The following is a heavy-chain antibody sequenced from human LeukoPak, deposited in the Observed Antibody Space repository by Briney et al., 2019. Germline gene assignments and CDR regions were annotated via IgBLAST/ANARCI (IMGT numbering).Heavy chain of an antibody. CDR2: IDTTSTTM. J-gene: IGHJ4*02. CDR1: EFTFSTYG. CDR3: ARASGMRQIDY. V-gene: IGHV3-48*04. Sequence: GGSLRLSCAASEFTFSTYGMDWLRQAPGKGLEWVSYIDTTSTTMFYADSVKGRFTISRDNAKNSLYLQMNSLRVEDTALYYCARASGMRQIDYWGQGTLVIVSS.